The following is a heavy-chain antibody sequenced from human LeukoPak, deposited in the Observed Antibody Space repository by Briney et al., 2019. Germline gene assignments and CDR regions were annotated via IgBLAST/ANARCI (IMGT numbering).Heavy chain of an antibody. D-gene: IGHD5-18*01. V-gene: IGHV4-4*02. CDR3: ARDHSYGFDAFDI. CDR1: GVSISSSNW. J-gene: IGHJ3*02. CDR2: IYHSGST. Sequence: PSGTLSLTCAVSGVSISSSNWWSWVRQPPGKGLEWIGEIYHSGSTNYNPSLKSRVTISVDKSKNQFSLKLSSVTAADTAVYYCARDHSYGFDAFDIWGQGTMVTVSS.